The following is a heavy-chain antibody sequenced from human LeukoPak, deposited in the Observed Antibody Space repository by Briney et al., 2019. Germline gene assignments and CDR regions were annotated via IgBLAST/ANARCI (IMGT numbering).Heavy chain of an antibody. CDR2: IYPDDSDT. CDR1: GYSFTTYW. D-gene: IGHD2-21*01. CDR3: ARLHRLNSPPFGY. J-gene: IGHJ4*02. Sequence: GESLKISCKGSGYSFTTYWIGWVRQMPGKGLEWMGIIYPDDSDTRYSPSFQGQVTISADKSISTAYLQWSSLKASDTAMYYCARLHRLNSPPFGYWGQGTLVTVSS. V-gene: IGHV5-51*01.